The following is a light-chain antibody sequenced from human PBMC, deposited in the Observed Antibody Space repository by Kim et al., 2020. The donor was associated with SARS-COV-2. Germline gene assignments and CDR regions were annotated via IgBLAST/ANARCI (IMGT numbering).Light chain of an antibody. V-gene: IGLV3-19*02. CDR2: GKN. CDR3: NSWDSSGNHNWV. Sequence: SSELTQDPAVSVALGQTVRITCQGDSLRSYYASWYQQKPGQAPVRVIYGKNNRPSGIPDRFSGSSSGNTASLTITGAQAEDEADYYCNSWDSSGNHNWVFGGGTHLTFL. CDR1: SLRSYY. J-gene: IGLJ3*02.